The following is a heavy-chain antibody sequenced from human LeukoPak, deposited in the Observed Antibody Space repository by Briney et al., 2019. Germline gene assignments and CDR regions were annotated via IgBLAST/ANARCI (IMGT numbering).Heavy chain of an antibody. D-gene: IGHD1-26*01. CDR2: IYYSGST. V-gene: IGHV4-59*01. J-gene: IGHJ3*02. Sequence: SETLSLTCTVTGGSISSYYWSWIRQPPGKGLEWIGYIYYSGSTNYNPSLKSRVTISVDTSKNQFSLKLSSVTAADTAVYYCARAAYSGPLDAFDIWGQGTMVTVSS. CDR1: GGSISSYY. CDR3: ARAAYSGPLDAFDI.